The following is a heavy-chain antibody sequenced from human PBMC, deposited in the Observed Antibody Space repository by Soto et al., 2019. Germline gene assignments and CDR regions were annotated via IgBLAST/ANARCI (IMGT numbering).Heavy chain of an antibody. V-gene: IGHV4-61*01. J-gene: IGHJ6*02. CDR1: GGSVSSGSYY. Sequence: PSETLSLTCTVSGGSVSSGSYYWSWIRQPPGKGLEWIGYIYYSGSTNYNPSLKSRVTISVDTSKNQFSLKLSSVTAADTAVYYCARDRYCSGGSCFPYYYYGMDVWGQGTTVTVSS. CDR2: IYYSGST. CDR3: ARDRYCSGGSCFPYYYYGMDV. D-gene: IGHD2-15*01.